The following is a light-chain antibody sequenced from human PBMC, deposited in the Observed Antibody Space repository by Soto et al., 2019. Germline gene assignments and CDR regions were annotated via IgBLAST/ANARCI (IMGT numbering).Light chain of an antibody. Sequence: EIVLTQSPGTLSLSPGERATLSCRASQSVTSNYLAWYQQKPGQAPRLLVYGASSRATGISDRFSGSGSGTDFTLTISRLEPEDFAVYYCQHYVSPPITFGQGTR. CDR3: QHYVSPPIT. V-gene: IGKV3-20*01. CDR2: GAS. J-gene: IGKJ5*01. CDR1: QSVTSNY.